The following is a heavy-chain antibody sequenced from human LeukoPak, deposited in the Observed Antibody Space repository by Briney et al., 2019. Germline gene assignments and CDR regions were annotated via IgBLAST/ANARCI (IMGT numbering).Heavy chain of an antibody. CDR2: ISSSGSTI. J-gene: IGHJ4*02. CDR3: ARVAGSGYSGYDPIDY. Sequence: GGSLRLSCAASGFTFSDYYMSWIRQAPGKGLEWVSYISSSGSTIYYADSVKGRFTISRDNAKNSLYLQMNSLRAEDTAVYYCARVAGSGYSGYDPIDYWGQGTLVTVSS. D-gene: IGHD5-12*01. V-gene: IGHV3-11*04. CDR1: GFTFSDYY.